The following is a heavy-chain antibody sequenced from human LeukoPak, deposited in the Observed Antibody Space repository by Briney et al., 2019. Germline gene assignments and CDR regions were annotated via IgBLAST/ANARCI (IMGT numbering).Heavy chain of an antibody. CDR2: ISETGRRT. D-gene: IGHD3-16*01. CDR1: GFTFSSYS. J-gene: IGHJ2*01. CDR3: AKDFEPALIGAFDV. Sequence: PGGSLRLSCAASGFTFSSYSTNWVRQAPGKGLEWVSSISETGRRTYYTDSVKGRFTVSRDNSKNTLYLQMNNVRVEDTAIYYCAKDFEPALIGAFDVWGRGTQVTVSS. V-gene: IGHV3-23*01.